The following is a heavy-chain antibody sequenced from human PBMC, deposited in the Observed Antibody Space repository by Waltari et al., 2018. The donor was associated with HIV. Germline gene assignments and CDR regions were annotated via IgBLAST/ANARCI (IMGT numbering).Heavy chain of an antibody. CDR1: GGSISSSSYY. CDR2: VYYSGRT. V-gene: IGHV4-39*01. J-gene: IGHJ5*02. D-gene: IGHD3-10*01. Sequence: QLQLQESGPGLVKPSETLSLTCTVSGGSISSSSYYWGWIRQPPGKGLEWIGSVYYSGRTYYNPSLKSRVTISVDTSKNQCALKLSSVTAADTAVYYCARQGSTMVQGVGEWFDPWGQGTLVTVSS. CDR3: ARQGSTMVQGVGEWFDP.